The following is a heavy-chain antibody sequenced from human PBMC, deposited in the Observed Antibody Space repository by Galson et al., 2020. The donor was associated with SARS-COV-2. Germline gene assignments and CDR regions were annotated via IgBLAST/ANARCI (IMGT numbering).Heavy chain of an antibody. Sequence: GGSLRLSCAASEFTVSSNFMSWVRQAPGKGLELVSIIYSSGSTYYADSVKGRFTISRDTSQNTLYLQMNSLTAEDAAVYYCARRKGYYYAMDVWGQGTTVIV. J-gene: IGHJ6*02. CDR1: EFTVSSNF. V-gene: IGHV3-53*01. CDR3: ARRKGYYYAMDV. CDR2: IYSSGST.